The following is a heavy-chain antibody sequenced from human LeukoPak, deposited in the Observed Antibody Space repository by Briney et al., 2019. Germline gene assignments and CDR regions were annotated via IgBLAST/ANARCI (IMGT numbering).Heavy chain of an antibody. D-gene: IGHD5-24*01. J-gene: IGHJ4*02. Sequence: GESLRLSCAASGFTFGSYWMSWVRQAPGKGLEWVSSISSSSSYIYYADSVKGRFTISRDNAKNSLYLQMNSLRAEDTAVYYCARLSRDGSFDYWGQGTLVTVSS. V-gene: IGHV3-21*01. CDR2: ISSSSSYI. CDR3: ARLSRDGSFDY. CDR1: GFTFGSYW.